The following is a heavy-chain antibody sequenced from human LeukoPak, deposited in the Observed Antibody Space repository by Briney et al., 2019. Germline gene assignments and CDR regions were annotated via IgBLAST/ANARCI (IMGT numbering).Heavy chain of an antibody. CDR3: GSGSYYRITH. CDR2: FDPEDGET. D-gene: IGHD3-10*01. Sequence: ASVKVSCKVSGYTLTELCMHWVRQAPGKGLEWMGGFDPEDGETIYAQKFQGRVTMTTDTSTSTAYMELRSLRSDDTAVYYCGSGSYYRITHWGQGTLVTASS. CDR1: GYTLTELC. V-gene: IGHV1-24*01. J-gene: IGHJ4*02.